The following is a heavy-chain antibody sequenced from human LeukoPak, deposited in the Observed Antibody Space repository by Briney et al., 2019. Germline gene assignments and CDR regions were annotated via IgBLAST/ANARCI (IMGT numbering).Heavy chain of an antibody. CDR3: ARPYDSSGYYFGY. D-gene: IGHD3-22*01. V-gene: IGHV3-33*08. J-gene: IGHJ4*02. CDR2: IWYDGSNK. CDR1: GFSFSGCR. Sequence: GSLRLSCAAAGFSFSGCRAHWVRQAPGKGLEWVAVIWYDGSNKYYADSVKGRFTISRDNSKNTLYLQMNSLRAEDTAVYYCARPYDSSGYYFGYWGQGTLVTVSS.